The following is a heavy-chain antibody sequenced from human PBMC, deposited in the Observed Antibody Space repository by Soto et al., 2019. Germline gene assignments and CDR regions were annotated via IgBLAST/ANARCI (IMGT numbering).Heavy chain of an antibody. V-gene: IGHV4-30-4*01. Sequence: SETLSLTCTVSGGSIDLGDYYWNWIRQSPGKGLEWIGYIDYSGGTTYNPSLKSRLIISVDTSRSQFSLKLSSVTAADTAGYYCARDKGFYDTGGYWSTHEPFDSWGQGTLVTVSS. CDR1: GGSIDLGDYY. D-gene: IGHD3-22*01. CDR3: ARDKGFYDTGGYWSTHEPFDS. J-gene: IGHJ4*02. CDR2: IDYSGGT.